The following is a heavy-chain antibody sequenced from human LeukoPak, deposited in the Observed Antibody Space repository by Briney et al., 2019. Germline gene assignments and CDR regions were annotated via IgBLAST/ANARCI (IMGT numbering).Heavy chain of an antibody. CDR3: ARDHYDILTGYYYYYYYMDV. CDR2: INHSGST. Sequence: SETLSLTCAVYGGSFSGYYWSWIRQPPGKGLEWIGEINHSGSTNCNPSLKSRVTISVDTSKNQFSLKLSSVTAADTAVYYCARDHYDILTGYYYYYYYMDVWGKGTTVTVSS. J-gene: IGHJ6*03. CDR1: GGSFSGYY. D-gene: IGHD3-9*01. V-gene: IGHV4-34*01.